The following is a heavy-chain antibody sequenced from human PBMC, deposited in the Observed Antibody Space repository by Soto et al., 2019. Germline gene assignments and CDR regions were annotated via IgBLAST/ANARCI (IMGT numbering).Heavy chain of an antibody. D-gene: IGHD3-10*01. CDR2: VHHSWGS. Sequence: QVQLQESGPGLVKPSETLSLSCTVSGGSISSYYWIWFRQSPGKRMEWIGYVHHSWGSSYNPSLQSRVAISLDTSKSQFSLKVTSVTATDTAVYYCARQGFGPLHGLVDVWGQGTTVTVSS. V-gene: IGHV4-59*08. J-gene: IGHJ6*02. CDR1: GGSISSYY. CDR3: ARQGFGPLHGLVDV.